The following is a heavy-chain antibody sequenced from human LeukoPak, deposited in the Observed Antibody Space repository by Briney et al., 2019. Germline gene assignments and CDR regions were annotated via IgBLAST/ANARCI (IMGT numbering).Heavy chain of an antibody. D-gene: IGHD6-13*01. CDR1: GFTFSSYW. Sequence: PGGSLRLSCAASGFTFSSYWTHWVRQAPGKGLVWVSRINSDGSSTSYADSVKGRFTISRDNAKNTLYLQMNSLRAEDTAVYYCARVSSSWSPFDYWGQGTLVTVSS. CDR3: ARVSSSWSPFDY. CDR2: INSDGSST. J-gene: IGHJ4*02. V-gene: IGHV3-74*01.